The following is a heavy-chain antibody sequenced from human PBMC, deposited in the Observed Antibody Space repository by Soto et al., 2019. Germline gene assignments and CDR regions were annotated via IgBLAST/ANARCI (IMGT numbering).Heavy chain of an antibody. Sequence: QMQLVQSGAEVKKPGSSVKVSCKASGGTFSSYAISWVRQAPGQGLEWMGGIIPIFGTANYAQKFQGRVTITADESTSTAYMELSSLRSEDTAVYYCARLTYCSGGSCYSGDAFDIWGQGTMVTVSS. J-gene: IGHJ3*02. V-gene: IGHV1-69*01. D-gene: IGHD2-15*01. CDR3: ARLTYCSGGSCYSGDAFDI. CDR1: GGTFSSYA. CDR2: IIPIFGTA.